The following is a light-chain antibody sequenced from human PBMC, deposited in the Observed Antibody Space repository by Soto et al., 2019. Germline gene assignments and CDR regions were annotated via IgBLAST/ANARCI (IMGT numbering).Light chain of an antibody. CDR3: QQYNTYSRT. CDR2: KAS. J-gene: IGKJ1*01. CDR1: QSISTS. V-gene: IGKV1-5*03. Sequence: DIQMTQSPSTLSASVGDRVTGTCRASQSISTSLAWYQQKPGKAPKLLIYKASNLESGVPSRFSGSGSGTEFTLTISSLQPDDFATYYCQQYNTYSRTFGQGTKVDIK.